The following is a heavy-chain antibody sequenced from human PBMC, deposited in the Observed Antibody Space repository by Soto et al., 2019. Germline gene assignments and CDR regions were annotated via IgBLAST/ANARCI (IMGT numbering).Heavy chain of an antibody. Sequence: QVQLVESGGGVVQPGRSLRLDCAASGFSFSSYTMHWVRQAPGKGLEWVALISYEGSNKYYADSVKGRFTISRDNSEDTLYLEMKSLRAEDTAVYYCARDREQWLERSFQHWGQGTQVTVSS. CDR3: ARDREQWLERSFQH. V-gene: IGHV3-30-3*01. CDR1: GFSFSSYT. J-gene: IGHJ1*01. CDR2: ISYEGSNK. D-gene: IGHD6-19*01.